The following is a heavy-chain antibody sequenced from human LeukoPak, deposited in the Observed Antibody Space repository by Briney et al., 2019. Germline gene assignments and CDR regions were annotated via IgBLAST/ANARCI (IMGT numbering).Heavy chain of an antibody. CDR2: INAGNGNT. V-gene: IGHV1-3*01. D-gene: IGHD4-17*01. Sequence: ASVKVSCKASGYTFTSYAMHWVRQAPGQRLEWMGWINAGNGNTKYSQKFQGRVTITRDTSASTAYMELSSLRSEDTAVYYCARDEAAGANNWFDPWGQGTLVTVSS. CDR1: GYTFTSYA. J-gene: IGHJ5*02. CDR3: ARDEAAGANNWFDP.